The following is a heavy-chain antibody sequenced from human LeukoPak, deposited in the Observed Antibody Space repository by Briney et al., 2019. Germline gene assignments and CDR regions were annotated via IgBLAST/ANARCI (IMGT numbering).Heavy chain of an antibody. CDR3: TREGVDVFDI. Sequence: GGSLRLSCAASGFTVSSNYMSWVRQAPGKGLEWVSSISSGSTYIYYADSVKGRFTISRDNTKNSLYLQMNSLRAEDTAVYYCTREGVDVFDIWGQGIMVTVSS. CDR1: GFTVSSNY. CDR2: ISSGSTYI. V-gene: IGHV3-21*01. D-gene: IGHD3-10*01. J-gene: IGHJ3*02.